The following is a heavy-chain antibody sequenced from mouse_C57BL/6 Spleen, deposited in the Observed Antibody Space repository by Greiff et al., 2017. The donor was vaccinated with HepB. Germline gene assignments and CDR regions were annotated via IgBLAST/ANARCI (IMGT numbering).Heavy chain of an antibody. J-gene: IGHJ2*01. V-gene: IGHV1-54*01. CDR3: ARYPYFDY. CDR1: GYAFTNYL. Sequence: VKLQQSGAELVRPGTSVKVSCKASGYAFTNYLIEWVKQRPGQGLEWIGVINPGSGGTNYNEKFKGKATLTADKSSSTAYMQLSSLTSEDSAVYFCARYPYFDYWGQGTTLTVSS. CDR2: INPGSGGT.